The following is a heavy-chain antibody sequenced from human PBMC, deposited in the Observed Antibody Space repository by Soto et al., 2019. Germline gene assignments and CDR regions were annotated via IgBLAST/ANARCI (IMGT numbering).Heavy chain of an antibody. Sequence: QVQLVESGGGVVQPGRSLRISCAASGFTFSSYGMHWVRQAPGKGLEWVAVISYDGSNKYYADSVKGRFTISRDNSKNTLYLQMNSLGAEETVVYYCAKESIEAAGVLDDAFDIWGQGTMVTVSS. V-gene: IGHV3-30*18. D-gene: IGHD6-13*01. J-gene: IGHJ3*02. CDR1: GFTFSSYG. CDR3: AKESIEAAGVLDDAFDI. CDR2: ISYDGSNK.